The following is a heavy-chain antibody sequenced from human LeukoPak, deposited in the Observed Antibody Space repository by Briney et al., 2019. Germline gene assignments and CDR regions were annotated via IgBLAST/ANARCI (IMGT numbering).Heavy chain of an antibody. Sequence: GGSLRLSCAASGFTFSSYWMSWVRQAPGKGLEWVANIKQDGSEKYYVDSVKGRSTISRDNAKNSLYLQMNSLRAEDTAVYYCAREGDFWSGLGAFDIWGQGTMVTVSS. CDR3: AREGDFWSGLGAFDI. CDR2: IKQDGSEK. J-gene: IGHJ3*02. CDR1: GFTFSSYW. V-gene: IGHV3-7*01. D-gene: IGHD3-3*01.